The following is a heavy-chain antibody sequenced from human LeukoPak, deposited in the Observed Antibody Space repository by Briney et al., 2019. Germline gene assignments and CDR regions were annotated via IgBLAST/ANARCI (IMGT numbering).Heavy chain of an antibody. Sequence: GGSLRLSCAASGFTFSNYGMHWVRQAPGKGLEWIPYISSAGSTTYYAASVMGRFTMSRDNAKNSLYLRMNSLRVEDTAVFYCARDRVYRLPHNWFDPWGQGTQVTVSS. J-gene: IGHJ5*02. CDR2: ISSAGSTT. V-gene: IGHV3-48*01. D-gene: IGHD2-2*01. CDR1: GFTFSNYG. CDR3: ARDRVYRLPHNWFDP.